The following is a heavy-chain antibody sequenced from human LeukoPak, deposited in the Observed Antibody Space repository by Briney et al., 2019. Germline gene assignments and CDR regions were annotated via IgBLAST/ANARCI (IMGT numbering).Heavy chain of an antibody. CDR2: ISSSSSYI. V-gene: IGHV3-21*01. Sequence: SGGSLRLSCAASGFTFSSYSMNGVRQAPGKGLEWVSSISSSSSYIYYADSVKGRFTISRDNAKNYLYLKMNSLRAEDTAVYYCARDATAAGTPFDYWGQGTLVTVSS. CDR3: ARDATAAGTPFDY. J-gene: IGHJ4*02. D-gene: IGHD6-13*01. CDR1: GFTFSSYS.